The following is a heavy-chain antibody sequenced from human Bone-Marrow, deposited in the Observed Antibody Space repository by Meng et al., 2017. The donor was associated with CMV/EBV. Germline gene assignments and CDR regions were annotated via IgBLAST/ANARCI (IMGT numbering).Heavy chain of an antibody. Sequence: SETLSLTCTVSGDSISSGDYYWSWNRQPPGKALEWIGFIHYSGRTHYNPSLRSRLGMSVDTSKNQFSLNLTSMTAADTAVYYCAGRYTGTLDDWGQGTLVTVSS. V-gene: IGHV4-30-4*08. CDR2: IHYSGRT. J-gene: IGHJ4*02. D-gene: IGHD1-26*01. CDR1: GDSISSGDYY. CDR3: AGRYTGTLDD.